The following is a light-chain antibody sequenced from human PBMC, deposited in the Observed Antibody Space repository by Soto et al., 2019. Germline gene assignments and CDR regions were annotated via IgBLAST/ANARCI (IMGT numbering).Light chain of an antibody. CDR3: SSFTSINTWV. CDR2: EVN. J-gene: IGLJ3*02. V-gene: IGLV2-14*01. Sequence: QSALTQPASVSASPGQSITISCTGTSSDVGAYNYVSWYQQHPGKAPKLIIYEVNNRPSGVSNRFSGSKSGNTASLTISGLQAEDEADYYCSSFTSINTWVFGGGTKLTVL. CDR1: SSDVGAYNY.